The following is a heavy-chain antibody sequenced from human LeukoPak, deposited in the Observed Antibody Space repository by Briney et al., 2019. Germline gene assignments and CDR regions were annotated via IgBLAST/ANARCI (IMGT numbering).Heavy chain of an antibody. D-gene: IGHD3-16*02. CDR1: GFPFNAYN. Sequence: PGGSLRLSCTAPGFPFNAYNIHWIRQSPGRGLEWVSFIRNDETEIHYADFAKGRFTISRDRSKNSVYLQMNSLRPDDTALYYCAKDGRRYRFDFWGQGTMVTVSS. CDR3: AKDGRRYRFDF. J-gene: IGHJ4*02. CDR2: IRNDETEI. V-gene: IGHV3-30*02.